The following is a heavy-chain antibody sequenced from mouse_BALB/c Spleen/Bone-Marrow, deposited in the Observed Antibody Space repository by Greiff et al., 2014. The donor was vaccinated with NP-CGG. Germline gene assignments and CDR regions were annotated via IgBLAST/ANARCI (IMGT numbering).Heavy chain of an antibody. V-gene: IGHV1-9*01. D-gene: IGHD1-1*01. CDR1: GYTFSSYW. J-gene: IGHJ1*01. CDR2: ILPGSGST. Sequence: VQLQQSGAELMKPGASVKISFKATGYTFSSYWIEWVKQRPGHGLEWIGEILPGSGSTNYNEKFKGKATFTADTSSNTAYMQLSSLTSEDSAVYYCAREDGLWYFDVWGAGTTVTVSS. CDR3: AREDGLWYFDV.